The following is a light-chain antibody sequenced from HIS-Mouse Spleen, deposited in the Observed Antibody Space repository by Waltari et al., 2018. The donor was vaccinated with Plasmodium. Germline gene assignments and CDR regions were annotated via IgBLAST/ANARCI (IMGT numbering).Light chain of an antibody. V-gene: IGLV3-25*03. Sequence: SYELTQPPPVSVSPGQTARLPCSGDALPKQYAYWYQQKPGQAPVLVIYKDSERPSGIPERFSGSSSGTTVTLTISGVQAEDEADYYCQSADSSGTYVVFGGGTKLTVL. CDR1: ALPKQY. CDR3: QSADSSGTYVV. CDR2: KDS. J-gene: IGLJ2*01.